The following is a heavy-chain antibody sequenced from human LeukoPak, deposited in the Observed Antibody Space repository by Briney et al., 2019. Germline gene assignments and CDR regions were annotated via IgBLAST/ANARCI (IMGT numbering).Heavy chain of an antibody. CDR2: INNSGST. CDR1: GGSFSGYY. J-gene: IGHJ4*02. D-gene: IGHD3-3*01. V-gene: IGHV4-34*01. CDR3: TRGPPRRFAVVGPKGLAY. Sequence: SETLSLTCAVYGGSFSGYYWSWIRQPPGKGLEWIGEINNSGSTNYNPSLKSRVTLSVDTSKNQFSLQLSSVPAADTAVHSCTRGPPRRFAVVGPKGLAYWGQATLVTVSS.